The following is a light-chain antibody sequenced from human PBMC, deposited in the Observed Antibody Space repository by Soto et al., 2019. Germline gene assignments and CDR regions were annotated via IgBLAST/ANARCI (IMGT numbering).Light chain of an antibody. Sequence: SYELTQPPSVSVAPGQTARITCGGNNIGRKSVHWYQQKRGQAPLLVVYDDSDRPSGIPERFSGSNSANTATLTISRVEAGDEADYYCQVWDSSSDHVVFGGGTKLTVL. J-gene: IGLJ2*01. CDR3: QVWDSSSDHVV. CDR2: DDS. CDR1: NIGRKS. V-gene: IGLV3-21*02.